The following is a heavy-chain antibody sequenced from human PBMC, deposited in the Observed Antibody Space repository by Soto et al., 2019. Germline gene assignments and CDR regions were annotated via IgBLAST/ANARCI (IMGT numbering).Heavy chain of an antibody. CDR3: AAALGYGDYGTYYFDY. D-gene: IGHD4-17*01. CDR2: ISAYNGNT. J-gene: IGHJ4*02. CDR1: GYTFTSYG. Sequence: ASVKVSCKASGYTFTSYGISWVRQAPGQGLEWMGWISAYNGNTNYAQKLQGRVTMTTDTSTSTAYMELRSLRSDDTAVYYCAAALGYGDYGTYYFDYWGQGTLVTVSS. V-gene: IGHV1-18*01.